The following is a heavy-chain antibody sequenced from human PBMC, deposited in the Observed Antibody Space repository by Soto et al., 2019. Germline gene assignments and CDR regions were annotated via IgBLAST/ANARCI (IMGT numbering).Heavy chain of an antibody. V-gene: IGHV3-21*01. CDR2: ISSSSSYI. J-gene: IGHJ6*02. Sequence: GGSLRLSCAASGFTFSSYSMNWIRQAPGKGLEWVSSISSSSSYIYYADSVKGRFTISRDNAKNSLYLQMNSLRDEDTTVYYCARDGVTMVRGVIITFYYYYGMDVWGQGTTVTVSS. CDR3: ARDGVTMVRGVIITFYYYYGMDV. CDR1: GFTFSSYS. D-gene: IGHD3-10*01.